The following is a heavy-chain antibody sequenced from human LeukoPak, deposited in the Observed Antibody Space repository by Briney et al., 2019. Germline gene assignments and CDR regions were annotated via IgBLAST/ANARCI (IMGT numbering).Heavy chain of an antibody. Sequence: GESLKISCKGSGYSFTSYWIGWVRQMPGKGLEWMGIIYPGDSDTRYSPSFQGQVTISADKSTSTAYLQWSSLKASDTAMYYCARSITIFGVVYAFDIWGQGTMVTVSS. CDR1: GYSFTSYW. CDR3: ARSITIFGVVYAFDI. CDR2: IYPGDSDT. D-gene: IGHD3-3*01. J-gene: IGHJ3*02. V-gene: IGHV5-51*01.